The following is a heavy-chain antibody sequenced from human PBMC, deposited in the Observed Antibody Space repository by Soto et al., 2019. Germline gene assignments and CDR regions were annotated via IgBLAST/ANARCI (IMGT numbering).Heavy chain of an antibody. J-gene: IGHJ4*02. CDR3: ARLPRTGSPRYYFDS. CDR1: GGPVSGGSYY. D-gene: IGHD1-1*01. Sequence: QVQLQESGPGLVQPSETLSLTCTVSGGPVSGGSYYWNWIRQPPGKGLEWIAYVYYSGTTNYNPSLKSRVTISVDTSKSQFSLNLSSVTAADTAVYYCARLPRTGSPRYYFDSWGQGTLVTVSS. V-gene: IGHV4-61*01. CDR2: VYYSGTT.